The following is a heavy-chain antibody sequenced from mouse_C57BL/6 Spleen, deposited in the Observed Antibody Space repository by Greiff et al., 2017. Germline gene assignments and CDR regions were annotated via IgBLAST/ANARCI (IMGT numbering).Heavy chain of an antibody. D-gene: IGHD1-2*01. CDR3: AMGFYGGDYFDY. CDR1: GYTFTSYW. J-gene: IGHJ2*01. Sequence: VQLQQPGAELVKPGASVKVSCKASGYTFTSYWMHWVKQRPGQGLEWIGRLHPSDSDTNYNQKFKGKATLTVDKSSSTAYMQLSSLPSEDSAVXDCAMGFYGGDYFDYGGQGTTRTVSS. V-gene: IGHV1-74*01. CDR2: LHPSDSDT.